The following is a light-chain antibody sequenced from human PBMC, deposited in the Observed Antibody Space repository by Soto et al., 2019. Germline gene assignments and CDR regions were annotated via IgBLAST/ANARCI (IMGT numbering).Light chain of an antibody. V-gene: IGLV3-1*01. CDR2: QDS. CDR3: QACDSSTVV. J-gene: IGLJ2*01. Sequence: SYELTQPPSVSVSPGQTASISCSGDKLEDKYACWYQQKPGQSPMLVIYQDSKRPSGIPERFSGSNSANTATLTISGTQAMDEADYYCQACDSSTVVFGGGTKVTVL. CDR1: KLEDKY.